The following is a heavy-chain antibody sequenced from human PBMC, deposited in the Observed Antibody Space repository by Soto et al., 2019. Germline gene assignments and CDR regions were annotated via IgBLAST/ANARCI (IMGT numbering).Heavy chain of an antibody. CDR3: ARGRASGSYYLLDY. CDR2: INPNSGNI. Sequence: GASVKVSCKASRDTFTTYDINWLRQATGHGLEWMGWINPNSGNIGYAQRFQGRVTMTRDTAIRTAYMEVSRLRSDDTAVYYCARGRASGSYYLLDYWGQGALVTVSS. V-gene: IGHV1-8*01. D-gene: IGHD3-10*01. CDR1: RDTFTTYD. J-gene: IGHJ4*02.